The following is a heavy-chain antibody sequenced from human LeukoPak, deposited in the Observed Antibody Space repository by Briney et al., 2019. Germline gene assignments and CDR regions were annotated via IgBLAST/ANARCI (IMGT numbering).Heavy chain of an antibody. CDR1: GGSISGSSYY. D-gene: IGHD4-17*01. V-gene: IGHV4-39*07. CDR3: ARDAGDPLASPNDY. J-gene: IGHJ4*02. Sequence: SETLSLTCTVSGGSISGSSYYWGWIRQPPGKGLEWSGSVYYSGSTYYNPSLKSRVTISVDTSKNQFSLKLGSVTAADTAVYYCARDAGDPLASPNDYWGQGTLVTVSS. CDR2: VYYSGST.